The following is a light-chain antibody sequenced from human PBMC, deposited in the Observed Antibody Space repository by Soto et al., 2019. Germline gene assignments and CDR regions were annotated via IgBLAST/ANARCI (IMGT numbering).Light chain of an antibody. Sequence: EIVLTQSPGTLSLSPGERATLSCRASQSVGSSLSWYQQRPGQAPRLLFYGASNRATAIPDRFSGSGFGTDFTLTITRLEPEDFAVYCCQQYGDSPQTFGPGTKVDIK. CDR2: GAS. CDR1: QSVGSS. J-gene: IGKJ1*01. CDR3: QQYGDSPQT. V-gene: IGKV3-20*01.